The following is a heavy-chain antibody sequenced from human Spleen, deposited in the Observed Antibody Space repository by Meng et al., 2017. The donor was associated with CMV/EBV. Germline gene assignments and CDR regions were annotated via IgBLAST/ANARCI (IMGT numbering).Heavy chain of an antibody. CDR2: ITASGGST. D-gene: IGHD6-13*01. J-gene: IGHJ5*02. Sequence: GESLKISCAASEFTFSNYAMSWVRQAPGRGLAWVSAITASGGSTYYADSVKGRFTVSRDNAKNSLYLQMNSLRAEDTAVYYCARVSSSSWTNWFDPWGQGTLVTVSS. V-gene: IGHV3-23*01. CDR3: ARVSSSSWTNWFDP. CDR1: EFTFSNYA.